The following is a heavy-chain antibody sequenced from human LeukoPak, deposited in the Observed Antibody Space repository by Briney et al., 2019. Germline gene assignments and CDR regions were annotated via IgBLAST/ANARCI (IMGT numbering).Heavy chain of an antibody. D-gene: IGHD3-22*01. CDR1: GYSFRKYG. J-gene: IGHJ4*02. CDR3: VTSYYESSGYFDY. Sequence: GASVKVSCKASGYSFRKYGMTWVRQAPGQGLEWVGWVSTNNSNTNYAQKVQGRVALSTDTSTSTGYMELRSLRSEDTAVYYCVTSYYESSGYFDYWGPGTPGTVSS. CDR2: VSTNNSNT. V-gene: IGHV1-18*01.